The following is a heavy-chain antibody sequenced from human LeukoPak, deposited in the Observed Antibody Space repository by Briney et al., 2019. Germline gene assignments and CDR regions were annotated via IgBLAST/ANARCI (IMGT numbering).Heavy chain of an antibody. CDR2: ISYDGSDK. V-gene: IGHV3-30*03. CDR3: ARGASGSYGDY. CDR1: GFSFSSYG. J-gene: IGHJ4*02. Sequence: GGSLRLSCAASGFSFSSYGMHWVSQTRGKGLEWLAVISYDGSDKYYVDSVKGRFTISRDNSKNTLYLQMNSLRPDDTAVYYCARGASGSYGDYWGQGTLVTVSS. D-gene: IGHD3-10*01.